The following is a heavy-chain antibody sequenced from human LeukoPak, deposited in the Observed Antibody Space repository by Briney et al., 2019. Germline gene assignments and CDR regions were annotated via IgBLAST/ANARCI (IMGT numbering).Heavy chain of an antibody. CDR1: GGSISSTNW. V-gene: IGHV4-4*02. CDR3: ARVPFYYYGMDV. J-gene: IGHJ6*02. CDR2: IYQSGST. Sequence: PSGTLSLTCAVSGGSISSTNWWSWVRQPPGKGLEWIGEIYQSGSTNFNPSLKSRVTISVDKSKNQFSLKLSSVAAADTAVYYCARVPFYYYGMDVWGQGTPVTVSS.